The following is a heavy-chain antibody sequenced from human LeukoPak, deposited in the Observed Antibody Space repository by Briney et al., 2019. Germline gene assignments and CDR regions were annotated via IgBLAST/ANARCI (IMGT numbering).Heavy chain of an antibody. D-gene: IGHD6-13*01. CDR3: ARSDSNWYFDY. Sequence: GESLKISCKGSGYHFTSYWIGWVRQMPGKGLEWMGIIYPGGSDTRYSPSFQGQVTISADKSINTAYLQWSSLKASDIAMYYCARSDSNWYFDYWGQGTLVTVSS. CDR2: IYPGGSDT. J-gene: IGHJ4*02. V-gene: IGHV5-51*01. CDR1: GYHFTSYW.